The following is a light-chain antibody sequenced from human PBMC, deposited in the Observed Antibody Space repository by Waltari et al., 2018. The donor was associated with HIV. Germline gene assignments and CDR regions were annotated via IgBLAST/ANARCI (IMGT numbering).Light chain of an antibody. CDR1: QSVNSAY. CDR2: GAS. Sequence: EIVLTQSPGTLSLSPGERVTLSCRASQSVNSAYLAWHQQRPGQAPRLLIYGASSRATGIPDRFSGSGSGTDFTLTISRLEPEDFAVYYCQQYGSSSITFGQGTRLEIK. V-gene: IGKV3-20*01. CDR3: QQYGSSSIT. J-gene: IGKJ5*01.